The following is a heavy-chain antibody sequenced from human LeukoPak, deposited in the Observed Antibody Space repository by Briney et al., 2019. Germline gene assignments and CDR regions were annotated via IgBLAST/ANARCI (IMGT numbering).Heavy chain of an antibody. Sequence: PGGSLRLSCAASGFTVSSNYMSWVRQAPGKGLEWVSVIYSGGSTYYADSVKGRFTISRDNSKNTLYLQMNSLRAEDTAVYYCAREVPYPRVWGSYRPGPWGQGTLVTVSS. V-gene: IGHV3-66*01. CDR3: AREVPYPRVWGSYRPGP. J-gene: IGHJ5*02. D-gene: IGHD3-16*02. CDR1: GFTVSSNY. CDR2: IYSGGST.